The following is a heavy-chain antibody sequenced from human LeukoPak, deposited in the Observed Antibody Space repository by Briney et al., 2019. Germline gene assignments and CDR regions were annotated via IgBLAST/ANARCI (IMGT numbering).Heavy chain of an antibody. Sequence: SRCLSSAASGFSLSIVAMSCVCEAPRRGLGYVAAISSNGGNTYYSNSVKGRFTISRDNSKHTLYLQMGSLRVEDMALYYCARRDTSGYFSDYWGQGTLVTVSS. V-gene: IGHV3-64*01. J-gene: IGHJ4*02. CDR2: ISSNGGNT. CDR1: GFSLSIVA. D-gene: IGHD6-19*01. CDR3: ARRDTSGYFSDY.